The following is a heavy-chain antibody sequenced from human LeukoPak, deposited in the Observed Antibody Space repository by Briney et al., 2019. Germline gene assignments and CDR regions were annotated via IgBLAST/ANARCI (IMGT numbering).Heavy chain of an antibody. CDR3: AKSLLRSFPRVDRIYYYGMDV. J-gene: IGHJ6*02. Sequence: GGSLRLSCAASGFTFSSYAMSWVRQAPGKGLEWVSAISGSGGSTYYADSVKGRFTISRDNSKNTLYLQMNSLRAEDTAVYYCAKSLLRSFPRVDRIYYYGMDVWGQGTTVTVSS. D-gene: IGHD3-3*01. V-gene: IGHV3-23*01. CDR1: GFTFSSYA. CDR2: ISGSGGST.